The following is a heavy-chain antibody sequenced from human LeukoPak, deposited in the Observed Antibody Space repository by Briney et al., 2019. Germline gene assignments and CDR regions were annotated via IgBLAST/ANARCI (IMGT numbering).Heavy chain of an antibody. D-gene: IGHD1-26*01. CDR2: FDPEDGET. Sequence: ASVKVSCKVSGYTLTELSMHWVRQAPGKGLEWMGGFDPEDGETIYAQKFRGRVTMTEDTSTDTAYMELSSLRSEDTAVYYCATDLSSSGSYYEVHYWGQGTLVTVSS. CDR3: ATDLSSSGSYYEVHY. V-gene: IGHV1-24*01. CDR1: GYTLTELS. J-gene: IGHJ4*02.